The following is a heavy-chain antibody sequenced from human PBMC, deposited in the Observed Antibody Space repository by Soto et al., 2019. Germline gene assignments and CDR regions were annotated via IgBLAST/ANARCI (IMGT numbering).Heavy chain of an antibody. J-gene: IGHJ6*02. Sequence: QVQLVQSGAEVKKPGASVKVSCKASGYTFTSYGISWVRQAPGQGLEWMGWISAYNGNTNYAQKLQGRVTTTTDTSTSKAYRELGSLRSDDTAVYDCAREDSYYGMDVWGQGTTVTVSS. CDR1: GYTFTSYG. CDR3: AREDSYYGMDV. V-gene: IGHV1-18*01. CDR2: ISAYNGNT.